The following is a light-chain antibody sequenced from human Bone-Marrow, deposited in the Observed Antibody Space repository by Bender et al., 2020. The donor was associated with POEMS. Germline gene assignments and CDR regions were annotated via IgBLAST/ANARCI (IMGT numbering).Light chain of an antibody. J-gene: IGLJ3*02. V-gene: IGLV2-23*02. CDR3: CSYAGSSTLV. CDR2: EVN. Sequence: HSALTQPASVSGSPGQSITISCTGTSSDVGSYNLVSWYQQHPGKAPTLMIYEVNKRPSGVSNRFSGSKSGNTASLTISGLQAEDEADYYCCSYAGSSTLVFGGGTKLSVL. CDR1: SSDVGSYNL.